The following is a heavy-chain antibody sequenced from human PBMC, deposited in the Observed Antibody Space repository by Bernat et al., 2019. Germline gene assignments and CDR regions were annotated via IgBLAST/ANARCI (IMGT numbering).Heavy chain of an antibody. Sequence: QVQLVQSGAEVKKPGSSVKVSCKASGGTFSSYTISWVRQAPGQGLEWMGRIIPILGIANYAQKFQGRVTITADKSTSTAYMELSSLRSEDTAVYYCAAQGWVGELFFDYWGQGTLVTVSS. D-gene: IGHD3-10*01. V-gene: IGHV1-69*02. CDR1: GGTFSSYT. CDR2: IIPILGIA. CDR3: AAQGWVGELFFDY. J-gene: IGHJ4*02.